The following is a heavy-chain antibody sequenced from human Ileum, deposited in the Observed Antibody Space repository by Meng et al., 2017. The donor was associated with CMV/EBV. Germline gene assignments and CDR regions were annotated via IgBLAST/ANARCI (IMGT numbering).Heavy chain of an antibody. D-gene: IGHD1-26*01. J-gene: IGHJ4*02. CDR1: GFTVNTYD. CDR3: TRGRVVGGNSGSWYLL. Sequence: GESLKISCAASGFTVNTYDMHWVRHTTGQGLEWVSAIGTAGDTYYPGSVQGRFTISRDNAKNSLYLQMSRLRDGDTAVYYCTRGRVVGGNSGSWYLLWGQGTLVTVSS. V-gene: IGHV3-13*04. CDR2: IGTAGDT.